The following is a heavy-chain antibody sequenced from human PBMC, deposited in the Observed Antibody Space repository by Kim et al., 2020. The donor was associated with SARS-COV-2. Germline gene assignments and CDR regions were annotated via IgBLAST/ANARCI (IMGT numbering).Heavy chain of an antibody. CDR3: ARHYGSGSYDFDY. V-gene: IGHV4-59*08. CDR2: IYYSGST. Sequence: SETLSLTCTVSGGSISSYYWSWIRQPPGKGLEWIGYIYYSGSTNYNPSLKSRVTISVDTSKNQFSLKLSSVTAADTAVYYCARHYGSGSYDFDYWGQGTLVTVSS. CDR1: GGSISSYY. J-gene: IGHJ4*02. D-gene: IGHD3-10*01.